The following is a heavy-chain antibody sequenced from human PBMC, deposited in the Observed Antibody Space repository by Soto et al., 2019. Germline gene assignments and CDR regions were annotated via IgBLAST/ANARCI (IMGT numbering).Heavy chain of an antibody. V-gene: IGHV3-48*01. CDR1: GFAFSTYV. D-gene: IGHD1-26*01. J-gene: IGHJ4*02. Sequence: PGVSLRLSCAASGFAFSTYVMNWVRQAPGKGLEWVSYINSGSSLIYYADSVRGRFTISRDNAKNLLYLQMDSLRAEDTAVYYCARTIVGATVRFDYWGQGTQVTVSS. CDR3: ARTIVGATVRFDY. CDR2: INSGSSLI.